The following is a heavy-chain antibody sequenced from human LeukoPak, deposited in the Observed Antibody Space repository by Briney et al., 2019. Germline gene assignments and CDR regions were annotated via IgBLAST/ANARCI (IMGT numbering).Heavy chain of an antibody. V-gene: IGHV3-33*05. J-gene: IGHJ4*02. Sequence: GGSLRLSCAASGFSFNDYGMHWVRQAPGKGLEWLAVVTYGDNIAYYRDSVKGRFTVSRDNSKNTLYLQMNSLRAEDTAVYYCARERVENQQLVGGNYWGQGTLVTVSS. CDR1: GFSFNDYG. D-gene: IGHD6-6*01. CDR2: VTYGDNIA. CDR3: ARERVENQQLVGGNY.